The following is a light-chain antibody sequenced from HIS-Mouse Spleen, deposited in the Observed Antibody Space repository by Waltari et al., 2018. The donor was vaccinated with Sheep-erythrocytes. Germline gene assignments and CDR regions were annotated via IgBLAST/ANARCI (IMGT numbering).Light chain of an antibody. Sequence: SYELTQPLSVSVALGQTARITCGGNNIGSKNVHWYQQKPGQAPVLVIDRDSNRPSAIPERFSGSNSGNTATLTISRAQAGDEADYYCQVWDSSTLFGGGTKLTVL. J-gene: IGLJ2*01. V-gene: IGLV3-9*01. CDR2: RDS. CDR3: QVWDSSTL. CDR1: NIGSKN.